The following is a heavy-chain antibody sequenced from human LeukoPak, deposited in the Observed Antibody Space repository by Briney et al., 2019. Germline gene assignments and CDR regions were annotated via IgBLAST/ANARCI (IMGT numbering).Heavy chain of an antibody. CDR3: VRLRRNSDTSGFYYYYDF. V-gene: IGHV3-30*02. J-gene: IGHJ4*02. Sequence: PGGSLRLSCAASGFTFSSYGMHWVRQAPGKGLEWVAFIRSDGSNKYYADSVKGRFTISRDNSKNTLYLQMNSLRAEDTAVYYCVRLRRNSDTSGFYYYYDFWGQGTLVTVSS. D-gene: IGHD3-22*01. CDR1: GFTFSSYG. CDR2: IRSDGSNK.